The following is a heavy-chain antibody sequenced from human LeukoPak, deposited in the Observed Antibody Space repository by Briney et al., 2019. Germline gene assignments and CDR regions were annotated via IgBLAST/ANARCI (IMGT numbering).Heavy chain of an antibody. V-gene: IGHV5-51*01. CDR3: ARSAYYDFWSGYYNPNWFDP. CDR2: VYPGDSDSTYNYPVESHS. CDR1: GYTFTSHW. Sequence: GESLKISCKASGYTFTSHWIAWVRQMPGKGLEWMGIVYPGDSDSTYNYPVESHSRYSPSFQGQVTISADKSISTAYLQWSSLKASDTAMYYCARSAYYDFWSGYYNPNWFDPWGQGTLVTVSS. D-gene: IGHD3-3*01. J-gene: IGHJ5*02.